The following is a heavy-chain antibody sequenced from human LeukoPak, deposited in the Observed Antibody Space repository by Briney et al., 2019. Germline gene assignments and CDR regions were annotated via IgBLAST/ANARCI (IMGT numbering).Heavy chain of an antibody. CDR1: GFTFSNYW. CDR3: AKYISSGYRYFDY. J-gene: IGHJ4*02. D-gene: IGHD6-6*01. Sequence: HPGGSLRLSCAASGFTFSNYWMHWVRQAPGKGLVWVSRINSDGSITNYADSVKGRYTVSRDNAKNTLYLQMNSLRAEDTAVYYCAKYISSGYRYFDYWGQGTLVTVSS. V-gene: IGHV3-74*01. CDR2: INSDGSIT.